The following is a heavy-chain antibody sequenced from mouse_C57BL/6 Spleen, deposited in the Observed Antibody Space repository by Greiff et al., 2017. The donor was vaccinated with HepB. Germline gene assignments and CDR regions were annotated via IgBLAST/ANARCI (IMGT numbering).Heavy chain of an antibody. D-gene: IGHD2-4*01. V-gene: IGHV5-16*01. J-gene: IGHJ3*01. CDR1: GFTFSDYY. CDR3: ARVGDYAWFAY. Sequence: EVHLVESEGGLVQPGSSMKLSCTASGFTFSDYYMAWVRQVPEKGLEWVANINYDGSSTYYLDSLKSRFIISRDNAKNILYLQMSSLKSEDTATYYCARVGDYAWFAYWGQGTLVTVSA. CDR2: INYDGSST.